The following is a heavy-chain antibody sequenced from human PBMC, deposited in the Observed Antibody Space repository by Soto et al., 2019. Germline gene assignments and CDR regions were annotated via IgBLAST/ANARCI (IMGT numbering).Heavy chain of an antibody. Sequence: VQLLESGGGFVQPGGSLKLSCVASGFSFGNSPMSWVRQAPGRGLEWVSAITEAGGGIYYATSVKGRFVVSRDNSKNTLFLEMNNLRPVDTAIYYCAKDSAYGSSAFDLWGQGTLVTVSS. CDR3: AKDSAYGSSAFDL. CDR1: GFSFGNSP. V-gene: IGHV3-23*01. D-gene: IGHD6-13*01. CDR2: ITEAGGGI. J-gene: IGHJ4*02.